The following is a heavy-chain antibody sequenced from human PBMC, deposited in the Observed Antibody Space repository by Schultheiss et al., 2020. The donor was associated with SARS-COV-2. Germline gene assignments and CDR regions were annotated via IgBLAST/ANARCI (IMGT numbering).Heavy chain of an antibody. D-gene: IGHD2-2*02. J-gene: IGHJ6*02. V-gene: IGHV1-18*01. Sequence: ASVKVSCKASGGTFSSYAISWVRQAPGQGLEWMGWISAYNGNTNYAQKLQGRVTMTTDTSTSTAYMELRSLRSDDTAVYYCARERRGAAILIYYYYYGMDVWGQGTTVTVSS. CDR3: ARERRGAAILIYYYYYGMDV. CDR2: ISAYNGNT. CDR1: GGTFSSYA.